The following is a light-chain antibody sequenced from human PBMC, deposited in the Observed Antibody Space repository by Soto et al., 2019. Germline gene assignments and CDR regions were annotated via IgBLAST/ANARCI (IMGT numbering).Light chain of an antibody. J-gene: IGKJ1*01. CDR1: QSVSSH. CDR3: QQRSSWPWT. CDR2: EAS. Sequence: SGGAQAPTTLAWSPGEGATHSCMACQSVSSHLAWYQQKPGQAPRLLIYEASNRATGIPARFSGSGSGTDFTLTISDVQPEDFALYYCQQRSSWPWTFGQGTKVDIK. V-gene: IGKV3-11*01.